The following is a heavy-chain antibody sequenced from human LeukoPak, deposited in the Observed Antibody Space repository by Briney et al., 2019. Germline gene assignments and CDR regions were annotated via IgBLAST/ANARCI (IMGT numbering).Heavy chain of an antibody. J-gene: IGHJ3*02. CDR2: ISWNSGSI. CDR1: GFTFDDYA. CDR3: AKVGSGWPQGAFDI. Sequence: GGSLRLSCAASGFTFDDYAMLWLGQAPGKGLEEVSGISWNSGSIGYADSVQGRFTISRDNAKNSLYLQMTSLRAEDTALYYCAKVGSGWPQGAFDIWGQGTMVTVSS. V-gene: IGHV3-9*01. D-gene: IGHD6-19*01.